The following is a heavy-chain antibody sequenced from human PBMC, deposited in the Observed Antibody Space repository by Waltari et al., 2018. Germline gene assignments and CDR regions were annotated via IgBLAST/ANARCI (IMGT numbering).Heavy chain of an antibody. V-gene: IGHV3-20*04. Sequence: EVQLVESGGGVRRPGGSLRLSCAASGFNFDDHGMRWVRQAPGKGMELFSSINWNCGSTCDADSVRGRFTISRDNAKNSLYLQMNSLRADDTALYYCAREKLMGEYIDYWGQGTLVTVSS. CDR3: AREKLMGEYIDY. D-gene: IGHD2-15*01. CDR2: INWNCGST. CDR1: GFNFDDHG. J-gene: IGHJ4*02.